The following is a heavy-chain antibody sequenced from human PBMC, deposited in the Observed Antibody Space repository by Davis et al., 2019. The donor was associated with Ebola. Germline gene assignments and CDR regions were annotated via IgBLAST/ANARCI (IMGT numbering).Heavy chain of an antibody. V-gene: IGHV1-18*01. CDR3: TTPGGQDSGYDVFDI. Sequence: AASVKVSCKASGYTFTRYGISWVRQAPGQGLEWMGWISAYNGNKKYAQKVQGRVTMTTDTSTSTAYMELRSLRSEDTALYYCTTPGGQDSGYDVFDIWGQGTMVTVSS. CDR2: ISAYNGNK. D-gene: IGHD5-12*01. CDR1: GYTFTRYG. J-gene: IGHJ3*02.